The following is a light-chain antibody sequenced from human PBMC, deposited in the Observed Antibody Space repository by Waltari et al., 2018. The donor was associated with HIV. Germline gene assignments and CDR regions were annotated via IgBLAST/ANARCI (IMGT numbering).Light chain of an antibody. CDR1: KLGDQY. V-gene: IGLV3-1*01. CDR3: QAWDSSTGV. CDR2: QDT. J-gene: IGLJ2*01. Sequence: SYELTQPPSVSVSPGQTASITCYGDKLGDQYSCWYQQRPGQSPVFVIYQDTKRPSGIPWRFSGSNSGNTATLTIRGTQALDEAYYYCQAWDSSTGVFGGGTKLTVL.